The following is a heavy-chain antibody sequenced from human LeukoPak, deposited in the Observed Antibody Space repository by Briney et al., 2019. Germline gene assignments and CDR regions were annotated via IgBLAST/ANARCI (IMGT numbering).Heavy chain of an antibody. CDR3: ARGSHYYDRSRGIPNSQIDY. V-gene: IGHV4-34*01. CDR2: INHSGST. J-gene: IGHJ4*02. Sequence: PSETLSLTCAVYGGSFSGYYWSWIRQPPGKGLEWIGEINHSGSTNYNPSLKSRVTISVDTSKNQFSLKLSSVTAADTAVYYCARGSHYYDRSRGIPNSQIDYWGQGTLVTVSS. CDR1: GGSFSGYY. D-gene: IGHD3-22*01.